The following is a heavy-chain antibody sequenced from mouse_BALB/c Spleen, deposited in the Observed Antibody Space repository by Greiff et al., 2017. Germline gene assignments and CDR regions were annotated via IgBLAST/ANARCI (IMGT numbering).Heavy chain of an antibody. Sequence: QVQLKQSAAELARPGASVKMSCKASGYTFTSYTMHWVKQRPGQGLEWIGYINPSSGYTEYNQKFKDKTTLTADKSSSTAYMQLSSLTSEDSAVYYCARWLLRMAMDYWGQGTSVTVSS. CDR2: INPSSGYT. CDR3: ARWLLRMAMDY. D-gene: IGHD2-3*01. CDR1: GYTFTSYT. J-gene: IGHJ4*01. V-gene: IGHV1-4*02.